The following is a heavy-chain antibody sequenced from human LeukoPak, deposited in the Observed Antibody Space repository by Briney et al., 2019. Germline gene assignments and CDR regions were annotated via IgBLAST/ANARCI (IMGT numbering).Heavy chain of an antibody. V-gene: IGHV1-46*01. CDR1: GYTFTSHY. D-gene: IGHD3-10*01. CDR3: ARDLSAGGNIIRVGS. CDR2: INPSDGRS. J-gene: IGHJ5*01. Sequence: ASVNVSCEASGYTFTSHYMHWVRQAPGQGLEWMGIINPSDGRSNYAQKFRGRVTMTRDMSTSTVYMDLSSLKSEDTAVYYCARDLSAGGNIIRVGSWGQGTQVTVFS.